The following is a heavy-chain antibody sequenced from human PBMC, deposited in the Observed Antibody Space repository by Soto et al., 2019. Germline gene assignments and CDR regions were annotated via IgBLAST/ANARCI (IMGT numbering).Heavy chain of an antibody. CDR2: ISYDGSNK. D-gene: IGHD6-6*01. CDR1: GLTFSSYA. CDR3: AREIFFRTNVEAPRSLYY. Sequence: GRSLRLSCAASGLTFSSYAMHWVRQAPGKGLEWVAVISYDGSNKYYADSVKGRFTISRDNSKNTLYLQMNSLRAEDTAVYYCAREIFFRTNVEAPRSLYYRSQRTLVT. V-gene: IGHV3-30-3*01. J-gene: IGHJ4*02.